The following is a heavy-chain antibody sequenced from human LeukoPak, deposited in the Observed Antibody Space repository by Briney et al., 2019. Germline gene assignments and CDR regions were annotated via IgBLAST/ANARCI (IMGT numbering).Heavy chain of an antibody. CDR2: IIPIFGTA. CDR1: GGTFSSYA. V-gene: IGHV1-69*05. Sequence: SVNVSCKASGGTFSSYAISWVRQAPPQGLEWMGGIIPIFGTANYAQKFQGRVTITTDESTSTAYMELTSLRSEDTAVYYCAGLSYYDFWSGYYTNYYYYMDVWGKGTTVTVSS. J-gene: IGHJ6*03. D-gene: IGHD3-3*01. CDR3: AGLSYYDFWSGYYTNYYYYMDV.